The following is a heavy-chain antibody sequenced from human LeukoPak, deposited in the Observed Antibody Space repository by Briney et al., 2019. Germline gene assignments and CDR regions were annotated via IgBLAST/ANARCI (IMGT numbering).Heavy chain of an antibody. Sequence: SETLSLSCSVSGGSISSYYWSWIRKPPGKGLEWIGNTYSIGSTNYNPSLKSRVTISVDTSKNQFSLKLSSVTAADTAVYYCARTRGYSYGPSDYWGQGTLVTVSS. CDR1: GGSISSYY. D-gene: IGHD5-18*01. CDR2: TYSIGST. CDR3: ARTRGYSYGPSDY. J-gene: IGHJ4*02. V-gene: IGHV4-59*01.